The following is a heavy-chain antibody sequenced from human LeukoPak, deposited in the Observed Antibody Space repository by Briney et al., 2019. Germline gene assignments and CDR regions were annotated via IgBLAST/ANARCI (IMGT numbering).Heavy chain of an antibody. V-gene: IGHV3-11*04. CDR1: GFTFSDYY. Sequence: PGGSLRLSCAASGFTFSDYYMSWIRQAPGKGLEWVSYISSSGNTKYYADSVKGRFTISRDNAKNSLYLQMNSLRAEDTAVYYCARARSSYGYGDAFDIWGQGTMVTVSS. CDR2: ISSSGNTK. J-gene: IGHJ3*02. CDR3: ARARSSYGYGDAFDI. D-gene: IGHD5-18*01.